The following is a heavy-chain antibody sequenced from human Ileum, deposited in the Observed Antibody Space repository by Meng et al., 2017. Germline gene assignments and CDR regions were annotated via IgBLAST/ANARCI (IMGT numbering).Heavy chain of an antibody. J-gene: IGHJ2*01. CDR3: ARSERSVYWYFDL. CDR1: GGSFSAYY. D-gene: IGHD1-26*01. Sequence: QGQLQKWGAGLLRPSETLSLTGGVYGGSFSAYYWTWIRQPPGKGLEWIGEINHSATTYYSPSLMGRVSVSVDTSKNQFSLKLTSVTAADTAVYYCARSERSVYWYFDLWGRGTLVTVSS. V-gene: IGHV4-34*01. CDR2: INHSATT.